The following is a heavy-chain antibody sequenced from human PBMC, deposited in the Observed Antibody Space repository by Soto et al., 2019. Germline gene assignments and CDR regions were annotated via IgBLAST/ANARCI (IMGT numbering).Heavy chain of an antibody. D-gene: IGHD3-22*01. CDR1: GGSISSGGYS. J-gene: IGHJ4*02. V-gene: IGHV4-30-2*02. CDR2: IYHSGST. Sequence: PSETLSLTCAVSGGSISSGGYSWSWIRQPPGKGLEWIGYIYHSGSTYYNPSLKSRVTISVDRSKNQFSLKLSSVTTADTAVYYCARGTYYYDSSGYYYGVDYWGQGTLVTVSS. CDR3: ARGTYYYDSSGYYYGVDY.